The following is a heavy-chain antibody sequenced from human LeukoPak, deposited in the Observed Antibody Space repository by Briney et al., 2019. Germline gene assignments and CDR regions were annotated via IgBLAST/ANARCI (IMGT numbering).Heavy chain of an antibody. CDR2: MNPNSGNT. CDR1: GYTFTSYD. Sequence: ASVKVSCKASGYTFTSYDINWVRQATGQGLEWMGWMNPNSGNTGYAQKFQGRVTMTRDTSISTAYMELSRLRSDDTAVYYCARFLIAVSGFDYWGQGTLVTVSS. CDR3: ARFLIAVSGFDY. D-gene: IGHD6-19*01. J-gene: IGHJ4*02. V-gene: IGHV1-8*02.